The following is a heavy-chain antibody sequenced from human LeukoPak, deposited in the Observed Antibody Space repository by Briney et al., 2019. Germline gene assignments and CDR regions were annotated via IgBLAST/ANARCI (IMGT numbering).Heavy chain of an antibody. D-gene: IGHD6-19*01. CDR2: LYSGGST. CDR3: ATSSAWSHFDH. Sequence: GGSLRLSCAASGFTSSSYALSWVRQAPGKGLEWVSILYSGGSTYYADYVKGRFTISRDTSKNTLYLQMNSLRPEDTAKYYCATSSAWSHFDHWGQGTLVSVSS. V-gene: IGHV3-53*01. J-gene: IGHJ4*02. CDR1: GFTSSSYA.